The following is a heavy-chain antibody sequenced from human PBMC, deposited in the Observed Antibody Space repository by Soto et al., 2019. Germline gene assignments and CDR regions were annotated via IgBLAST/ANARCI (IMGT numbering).Heavy chain of an antibody. J-gene: IGHJ4*02. CDR3: AKETYSGPLDY. CDR1: GFTFSSYG. D-gene: IGHD2-15*01. V-gene: IGHV3-30*18. Sequence: QVQLVESGGGVVQPGRSLRLSCAASGFTFSSYGMHWVRQARGKGLEWVAVISYEGSNKYYADSVKGRFTISRDNSKNALYLQMNSLRAEDTAVYYCAKETYSGPLDYWGQGTLVTVSS. CDR2: ISYEGSNK.